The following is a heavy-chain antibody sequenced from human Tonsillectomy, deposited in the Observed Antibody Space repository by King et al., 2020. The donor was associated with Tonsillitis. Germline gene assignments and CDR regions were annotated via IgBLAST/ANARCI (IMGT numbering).Heavy chain of an antibody. J-gene: IGHJ6*03. D-gene: IGHD3-22*01. CDR1: GGTFSNYA. CDR3: AAGYYESSDFSFYYYFYIDV. V-gene: IGHV1-69*14. Sequence: VQLVQSGAEVKKPGSSVRVSCKASGGTFSNYAISWVRQAPGQGLEWMGGIIPIFGTTYFTQKFQCRVTITADKSTSTAYMELSSLRSEDTAVYYCAAGYYESSDFSFYYYFYIDVWGKGATVTVSS. CDR2: IIPIFGTT.